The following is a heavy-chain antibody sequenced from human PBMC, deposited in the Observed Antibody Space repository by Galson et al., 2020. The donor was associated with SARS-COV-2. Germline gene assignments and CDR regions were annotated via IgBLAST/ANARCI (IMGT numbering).Heavy chain of an antibody. CDR2: ISAYNGNT. CDR1: GYTFTSYG. J-gene: IGHJ6*02. V-gene: IGHV1-18*04. D-gene: IGHD3-3*01. Sequence: GESLKISCKASGYTFTSYGISWVRQAPGQGLEWMGWISAYNGNTNYAQKLQGRVTMTTDTSTSTAYMELRSLRSDDTAVYYCATLYYDFWCGYYWGVGGGGMDVWGQGTTVTVSS. CDR3: ATLYYDFWCGYYWGVGGGGMDV.